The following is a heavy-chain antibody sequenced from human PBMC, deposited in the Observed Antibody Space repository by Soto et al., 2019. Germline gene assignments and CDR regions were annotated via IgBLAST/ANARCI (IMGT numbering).Heavy chain of an antibody. V-gene: IGHV4-31*03. Sequence: SETLSLTCTVSGGSISSGGYYWSWIRQHPGKGLEWIGYIYYSGSTYYNPSLKSRVTISVDTSKNQFSLKLSSVTAADTAVYYCARVYCSSTSCRRGYYYYMDVWGKGTTVTVSS. CDR2: IYYSGST. D-gene: IGHD2-2*01. J-gene: IGHJ6*03. CDR1: GGSISSGGYY. CDR3: ARVYCSSTSCRRGYYYYMDV.